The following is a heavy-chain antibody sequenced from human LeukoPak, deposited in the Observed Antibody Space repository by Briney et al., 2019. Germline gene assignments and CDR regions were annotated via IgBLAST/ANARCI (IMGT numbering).Heavy chain of an antibody. CDR2: IYYSGTT. D-gene: IGHD3-10*01. Sequence: PSETLSLTCTVSGGSISSYYWSWIRQPPGKGLEWIGYIYYSGTTNYNPSLKSRVTISVDTSRNQFSLKLSSVTAADTAVYYCAGRGYYYGSGSYPFDYWGQGTLVTVSS. J-gene: IGHJ4*02. CDR3: AGRGYYYGSGSYPFDY. CDR1: GGSISSYY. V-gene: IGHV4-59*12.